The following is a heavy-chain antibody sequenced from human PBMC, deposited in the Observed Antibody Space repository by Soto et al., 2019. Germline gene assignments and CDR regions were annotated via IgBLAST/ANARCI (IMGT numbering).Heavy chain of an antibody. J-gene: IGHJ4*02. CDR2: VYYSGTT. CDR3: ARTTAVPNTLRSRYYFDY. Sequence: QVQLQESGPGLLKPSETLYLTCSVSGGSVNNRTYYWSWIRQPPGKRLEWIGYVYYSGTTNYNPSLKSRVSISVDTSKNQFSLSLSSVTAADTALYYCARTTAVPNTLRSRYYFDYWGQGTLVTVSS. CDR1: GGSVNNRTYY. V-gene: IGHV4-61*01. D-gene: IGHD4-17*01.